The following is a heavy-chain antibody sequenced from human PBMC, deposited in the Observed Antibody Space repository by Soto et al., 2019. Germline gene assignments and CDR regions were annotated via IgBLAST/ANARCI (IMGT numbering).Heavy chain of an antibody. D-gene: IGHD6-6*01. V-gene: IGHV3-11*06. J-gene: IGHJ4*02. CDR1: GFTFSDYY. CDR3: ARRDYSSSVGLYSFDY. CDR2: ISSGSTYT. Sequence: QVQLVESGGDLVKPGGSLRLSCAASGFTFSDYYMSWIRQAPGKGLEWISYISSGSTYTYYADSVKGRFIVSRDNAKNSLYLQMNSLRAEDTAVYHCARRDYSSSVGLYSFDYWGQGTLLTVPS.